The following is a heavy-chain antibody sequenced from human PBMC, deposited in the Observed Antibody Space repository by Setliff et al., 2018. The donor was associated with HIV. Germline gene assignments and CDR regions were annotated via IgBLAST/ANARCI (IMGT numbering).Heavy chain of an antibody. CDR2: VIPVRVMA. V-gene: IGHV1-69*04. CDR1: GGTLRSYG. CDR3: ARETYFFDVTTFYSYALGV. J-gene: IGHJ6*02. D-gene: IGHD4-17*01. Sequence: SVKVSCKASGGTLRSYGMTWVRQAPGQGLEWMGTVIPVRVMANYVEKFQGRVTITADRSTSTSYMELRGLRSEDTAVYFCARETYFFDVTTFYSYALGVWGQGTTVTVSS.